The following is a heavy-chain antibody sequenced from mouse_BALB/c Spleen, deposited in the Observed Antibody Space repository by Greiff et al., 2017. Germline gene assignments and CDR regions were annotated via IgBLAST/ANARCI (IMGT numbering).Heavy chain of an antibody. CDR1: GFTFSSYG. CDR2: ISSGGSYT. CDR3: ARQYVNYGYFDV. J-gene: IGHJ1*01. D-gene: IGHD2-10*02. Sequence: EVQVVESGGDLVKPGGSLKLSCAASGFTFSSYGMSWVRQTPDKRLEWVATISSGGSYTYYPDSVKGRFTISRDNAKNTLYLQMSSLKSEDTALYYCARQYVNYGYFDVWGAGTTVTVSS. V-gene: IGHV5-6*01.